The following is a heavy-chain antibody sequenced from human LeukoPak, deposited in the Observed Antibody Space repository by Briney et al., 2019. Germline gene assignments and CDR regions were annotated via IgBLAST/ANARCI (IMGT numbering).Heavy chain of an antibody. J-gene: IGHJ6*03. CDR2: ISSSSSTI. CDR1: GFTFSSYS. V-gene: IGHV3-48*04. Sequence: GGSLRLSCAASGFTFSSYSMNWVRQAPGKGLEWVSYISSSSSTIYYADSAKGRFTISRDNAKNSLYLQMNSLRAEDTAVYYCARDRFIAARDYYYYYMDVWGKGTTVTVSS. CDR3: ARDRFIAARDYYYYYMDV. D-gene: IGHD6-6*01.